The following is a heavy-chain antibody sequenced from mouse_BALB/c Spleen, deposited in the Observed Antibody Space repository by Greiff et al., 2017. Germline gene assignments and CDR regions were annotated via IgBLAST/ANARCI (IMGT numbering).Heavy chain of an antibody. CDR1: GFNIKDYY. CDR2: IDPENGDT. CDR3: ARGRGRCYFDY. J-gene: IGHJ2*01. D-gene: IGHD3-3*01. V-gene: IGHV14-4*02. Sequence: EVQVVESGAELVRSGASVKLSCTASGFNIKDYYMHWVKQRPEQGLEWIGWIDPENGDTEYAPKFQGKATMTADTSSNTAYLQLSSLTSEDTAVYYCARGRGRCYFDYWGQGTTLTVSS.